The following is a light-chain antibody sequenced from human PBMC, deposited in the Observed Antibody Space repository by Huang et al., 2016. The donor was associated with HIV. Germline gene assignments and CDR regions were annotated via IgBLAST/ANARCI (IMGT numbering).Light chain of an antibody. CDR3: HQYYNTPYT. CDR2: WAS. J-gene: IGKJ2*01. Sequence: DIVMTQSPDSLAVSLGEGATINCKYRHGVLDNSNNKNGLSWYQQKPGQPPKLLIYWASSRASVAPDRFSGSGSGTAFTLNISRLQAEDVAVYYCHQYYNTPYTFGQGTKLEIK. CDR1: HGVLDNSNNKNG. V-gene: IGKV4-1*01.